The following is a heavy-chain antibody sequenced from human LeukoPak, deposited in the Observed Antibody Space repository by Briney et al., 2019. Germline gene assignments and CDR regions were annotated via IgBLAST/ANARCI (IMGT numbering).Heavy chain of an antibody. V-gene: IGHV5-51*01. CDR2: IYPGDSDT. CDR1: GYSFTSYW. D-gene: IGHD3-10*01. J-gene: IGHJ4*02. CDR3: ARRYYYGSGQKYYFDY. Sequence: GEPLQSSCKGSGYSFTSYWIGWVRPMPRKGRGWMGIIYPGDSDTRYSPSFQGQVTISADKSISTAYLQWSSLKASDTAMYYCARRYYYGSGQKYYFDYWGQGTLVTVSS.